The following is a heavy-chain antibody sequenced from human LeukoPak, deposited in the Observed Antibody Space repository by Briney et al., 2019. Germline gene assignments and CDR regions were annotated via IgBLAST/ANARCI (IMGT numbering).Heavy chain of an antibody. Sequence: ASVKVSCKASGYRVTDYYMHWVRQAPGQGLEWMGWVNPNNGATNYAQKFQGRVTMTRGTSISTVYMDLTSLRSDDSAIYYCARDYGEAATITAFRTYYYFDHWGQGTLVTVSS. CDR2: VNPNNGAT. V-gene: IGHV1-2*02. CDR3: ARDYGEAATITAFRTYYYFDH. J-gene: IGHJ4*02. D-gene: IGHD5-24*01. CDR1: GYRVTDYY.